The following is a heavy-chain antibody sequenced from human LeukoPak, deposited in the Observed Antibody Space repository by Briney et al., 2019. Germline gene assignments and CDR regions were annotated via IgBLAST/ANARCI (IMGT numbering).Heavy chain of an antibody. V-gene: IGHV1-46*01. Sequence: ASVKVSCKASGYTFTSYHMHWVRQAPGQGLEWMGVINPSGGSATYAQKFQGRVTMTTDTSTSTAYMELRSLRSDDTAVYYCATLLGEYYYDSSGYYYDYWGQGTLVTVSS. D-gene: IGHD3-22*01. CDR3: ATLLGEYYYDSSGYYYDY. CDR2: INPSGGSA. J-gene: IGHJ4*02. CDR1: GYTFTSYH.